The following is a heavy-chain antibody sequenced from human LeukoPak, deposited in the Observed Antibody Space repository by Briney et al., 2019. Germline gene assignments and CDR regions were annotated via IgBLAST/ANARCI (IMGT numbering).Heavy chain of an antibody. Sequence: ASVTVSCKASGYTFTAYAMHWVRQAPGQRLEWMGWINAGNGNTKYSQKFQGRVTITRDTSASTAYMELSSLRSEDTAVYYCAREADYYASAPGYWGQGTLVTVSS. CDR2: INAGNGNT. V-gene: IGHV1-3*01. J-gene: IGHJ4*02. CDR1: GYTFTAYA. D-gene: IGHD3-9*01. CDR3: AREADYYASAPGY.